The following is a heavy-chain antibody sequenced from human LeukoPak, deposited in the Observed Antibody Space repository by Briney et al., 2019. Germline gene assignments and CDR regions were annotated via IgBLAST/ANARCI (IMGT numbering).Heavy chain of an antibody. CDR1: GFTFSSYE. CDR3: AGVSRYYGSGSYNY. D-gene: IGHD3-10*01. J-gene: IGHJ4*02. Sequence: GGSLRLSCAASGFTFSSYEMNWVRQAPGKGLQWVSYISSSGSTIYYADSVKGRFTISRDNAKNSLYLQMNSLRAEDTAVYYCAGVSRYYGSGSYNYWGQGTLVTVSS. CDR2: ISSSGSTI. V-gene: IGHV3-48*03.